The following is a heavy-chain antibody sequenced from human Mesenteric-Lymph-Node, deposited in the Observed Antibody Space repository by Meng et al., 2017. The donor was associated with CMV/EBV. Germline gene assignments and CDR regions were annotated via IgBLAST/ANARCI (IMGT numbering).Heavy chain of an antibody. CDR2: IYYSGTT. V-gene: IGHV4-39*07. D-gene: IGHD2/OR15-2a*01. CDR1: GGSIISSSYY. Sequence: SETLSLTCTVSGGSIISSSYYWGWIRQPPGKGLEWIGHIYYSGTTYYNPSLKRRVTISMDTSKNQFSLTLKSLTAADTAVYYCASRIGAFDIWGQGTMVTVSS. CDR3: ASRIGAFDI. J-gene: IGHJ3*02.